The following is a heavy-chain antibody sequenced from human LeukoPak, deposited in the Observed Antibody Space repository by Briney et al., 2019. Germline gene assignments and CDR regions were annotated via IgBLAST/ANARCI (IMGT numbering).Heavy chain of an antibody. V-gene: IGHV3-23*01. CDR1: GFTFNSYA. CDR3: ARDRVGATPYYFDY. Sequence: GGSLRLSCAASGFTFNSYAMTWVRQAPGKGLEWVSAISGSGGSTYYADSVKGRFTISRDNSKNTLYLQMNSLRAEDTAVYYCARDRVGATPYYFDYCGQGTLVTVSS. J-gene: IGHJ4*02. D-gene: IGHD1-26*01. CDR2: ISGSGGST.